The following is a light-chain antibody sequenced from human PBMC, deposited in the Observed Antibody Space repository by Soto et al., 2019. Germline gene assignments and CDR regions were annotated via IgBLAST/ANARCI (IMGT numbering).Light chain of an antibody. V-gene: IGKV3-11*01. CDR1: PSVSSY. CDR2: DAS. Sequence: EIVLTQSPATLSLSPGERATLSCRASPSVSSYLAWYQQKPGQAPRLLIYDASNRATGIPARFSGSGSGTDLTLTISSLEPEDFAVYYCQQRSNWPGLTFGGGTKVEIK. J-gene: IGKJ4*01. CDR3: QQRSNWPGLT.